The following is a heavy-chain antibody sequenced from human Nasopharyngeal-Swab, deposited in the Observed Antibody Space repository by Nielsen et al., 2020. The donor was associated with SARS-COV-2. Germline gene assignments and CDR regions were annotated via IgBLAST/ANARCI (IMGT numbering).Heavy chain of an antibody. CDR2: INHNEKT. J-gene: IGHJ4*02. CDR1: GGSFTGFY. Sequence: SETLSLTCSVSGGSFTGFYWNWIRQPPGKGLEWIGEINHNEKTNYNPSLMSRVIMSIDTSNNRVSLRLSSVAASDTALYYCASGSMIKFGGIIGKFDYWGQGTLVIVSS. D-gene: IGHD3-16*02. V-gene: IGHV4-34*01. CDR3: ASGSMIKFGGIIGKFDY.